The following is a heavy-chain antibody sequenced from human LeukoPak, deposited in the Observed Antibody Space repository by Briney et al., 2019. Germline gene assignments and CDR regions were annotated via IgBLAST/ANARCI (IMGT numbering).Heavy chain of an antibody. CDR2: INHSGRT. D-gene: IGHD4-23*01. J-gene: IGHJ4*02. Sequence: SETLSLTCAVSGGSFFGSHWNWIRQSPEKGLEWIGEINHSGRTNYNTSLKSRVTISVDTSKSQFFLKLTSVAAADTAVYYCARDPTTVVTLPYYFDFWGQGTLVTVSA. CDR3: ARDPTTVVTLPYYFDF. CDR1: GGSFFGSH. V-gene: IGHV4-34*01.